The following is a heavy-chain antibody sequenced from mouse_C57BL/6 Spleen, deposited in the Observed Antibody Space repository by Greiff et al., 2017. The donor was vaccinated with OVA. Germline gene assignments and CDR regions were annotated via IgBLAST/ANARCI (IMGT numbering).Heavy chain of an antibody. V-gene: IGHV1-80*01. D-gene: IGHD2-4*01. CDR1: GYAFSSYW. CDR3: ATDYLYAMDY. J-gene: IGHJ4*01. Sequence: VKLMESGAELVKPGASVKISCKASGYAFSSYWMNWVKQRPGKGLEWIGQIYPGDGDTNYNGKFKGKATLTADKSSSTAYMQLSSLTSEDSAVYFCATDYLYAMDYWGQGTSVTVSS. CDR2: IYPGDGDT.